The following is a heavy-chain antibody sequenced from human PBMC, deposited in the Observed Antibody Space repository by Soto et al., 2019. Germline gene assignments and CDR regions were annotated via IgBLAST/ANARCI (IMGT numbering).Heavy chain of an antibody. CDR2: LNPNSGDT. D-gene: IGHD6-19*01. Sequence: QVQLVQSGAEVKKPGASVKVSCKASGYTFISYDINWVRQATGQGLEWMGWLNPNSGDTGYAQKFQGRVTLTRNTSITTAYIELSSLTSDDTAVYYCATSGGGWYLYWGQGTLVTVSS. V-gene: IGHV1-8*01. CDR3: ATSGGGWYLY. CDR1: GYTFISYD. J-gene: IGHJ4*02.